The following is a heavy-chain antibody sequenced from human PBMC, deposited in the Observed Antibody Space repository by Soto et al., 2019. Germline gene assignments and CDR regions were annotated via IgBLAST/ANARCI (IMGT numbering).Heavy chain of an antibody. CDR1: GFTFSDYD. CDR2: MSSSGNTI. J-gene: IGHJ3*02. D-gene: IGHD1-26*01. CDR3: ARVRYFLQNSANYDDAFDN. Sequence: QVQLVDSGGGLVKPGGSLRLSCVASGFTFSDYDMSWIRQAPGKGLEWVSHMSSSGNTIYYADSVKGRFTISRDNAKNSLYLQMNSLRAEDTAVYYCARVRYFLQNSANYDDAFDNWGQGTMVTVSS. V-gene: IGHV3-11*01.